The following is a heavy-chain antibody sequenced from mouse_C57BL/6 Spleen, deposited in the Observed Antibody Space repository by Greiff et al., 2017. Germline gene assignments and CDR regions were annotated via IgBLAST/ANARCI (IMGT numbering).Heavy chain of an antibody. D-gene: IGHD1-1*01. CDR2: INPNNGGT. CDR1: GYTFTDYN. Sequence: EVKLVESGPELVKPGASVKMSCKASGYTFTDYNMHWVKQSHGKSLEWIGYINPNNGGTSYNQKFKGKATLTVNKSSSTAYMERRSLTSEDSAVYYGAKGGYGSSVYYFDYWGQGTTLTVSS. J-gene: IGHJ2*01. CDR3: AKGGYGSSVYYFDY. V-gene: IGHV1-22*01.